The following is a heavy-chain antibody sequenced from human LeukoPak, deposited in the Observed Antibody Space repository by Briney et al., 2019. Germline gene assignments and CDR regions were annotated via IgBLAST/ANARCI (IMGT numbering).Heavy chain of an antibody. Sequence: PSETLSLTCNVSGVSISSSSYYWGWIRQPPGKGLEWIGSIYYSGSTYYNPSLKSRVTISVDTSKNQFSLKLSSVTAADTAVYYCASWAPTSWFDPWGQGTLVSVS. D-gene: IGHD2-2*01. V-gene: IGHV4-39*01. J-gene: IGHJ5*02. CDR2: IYYSGST. CDR3: ASWAPTSWFDP. CDR1: GVSISSSSYY.